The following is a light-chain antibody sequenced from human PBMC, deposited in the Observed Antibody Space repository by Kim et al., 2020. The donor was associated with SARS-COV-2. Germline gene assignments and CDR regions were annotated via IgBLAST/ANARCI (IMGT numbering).Light chain of an antibody. CDR2: YDS. Sequence: VAPGKTARITCGGNNIGSKSVHWYQQKPGQAPVLVIYYDSDRPSGIPERCSGSNSGNTATLTISRVEAGDEADYYCQVWDSSSWVFGGGTQLTVL. CDR1: NIGSKS. CDR3: QVWDSSSWV. J-gene: IGLJ3*02. V-gene: IGLV3-21*04.